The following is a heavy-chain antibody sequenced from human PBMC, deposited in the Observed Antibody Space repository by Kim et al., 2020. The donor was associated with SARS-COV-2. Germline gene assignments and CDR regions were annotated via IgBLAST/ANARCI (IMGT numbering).Heavy chain of an antibody. CDR1: GFTFSSYE. J-gene: IGHJ6*02. CDR3: ARDLKVEREGRHYYGMDV. D-gene: IGHD3-10*01. Sequence: GGSLRLSCAASGFTFSSYEMNWVRQAPGKGLEWVSYISSSGSTIYYADSVKGRFTISRDNAKNSLYLQMNSLRAEDTAVYYCARDLKVEREGRHYYGMDVWGQGTTVTVSS. CDR2: ISSSGSTI. V-gene: IGHV3-48*03.